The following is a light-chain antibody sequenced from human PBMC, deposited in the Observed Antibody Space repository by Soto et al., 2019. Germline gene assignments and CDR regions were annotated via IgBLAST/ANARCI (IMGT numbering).Light chain of an antibody. CDR1: QRLEYSDGNTY. CDR2: QVS. CDR3: MQGSHWPPT. Sequence: DVVLTQSQLSLAVTPGQPASISCRASQRLEYSDGNTYLNWFHQRPGQSPRRLIYQVSNRDSGVPDRFSGSGSGTDFTLKISRVEAEDVGFYYCMQGSHWPPTFGQGTKVEIK. V-gene: IGKV2-30*01. J-gene: IGKJ1*01.